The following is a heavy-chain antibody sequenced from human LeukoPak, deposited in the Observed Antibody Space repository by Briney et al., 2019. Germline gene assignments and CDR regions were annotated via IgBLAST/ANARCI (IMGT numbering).Heavy chain of an antibody. V-gene: IGHV3-30*02. CDR3: ARDVSHYGDYLGDY. J-gene: IGHJ4*02. CDR1: GFTLTSYG. CDR2: IQYDGSNK. D-gene: IGHD4-17*01. Sequence: GGSLRLSSAASGFTLTSYGMHWVRQAPGKGLEWVAFIQYDGSNKNYADSVKGRFTISRDNAKNSLYLQMNSLRAEDTAVYYCARDVSHYGDYLGDYWGQGTLVTVSS.